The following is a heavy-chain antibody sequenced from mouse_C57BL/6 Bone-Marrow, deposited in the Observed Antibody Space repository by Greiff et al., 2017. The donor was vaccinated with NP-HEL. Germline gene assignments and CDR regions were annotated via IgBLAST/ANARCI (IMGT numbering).Heavy chain of an antibody. CDR3: ARSPLWLRRNYYAMDY. V-gene: IGHV3-8*01. Sequence: EVKLVESGPGLAKPSQTLSLTCSVTGYSITSYYWNWIRKFPGNKLEYMGYISYSGSTYYNPSLKSRISITRDTSKNQYYLQLNSVTTEDTATYYCARSPLWLRRNYYAMDYWGQGTVVTVSS. J-gene: IGHJ4*01. CDR2: ISYSGST. D-gene: IGHD2-2*01. CDR1: GYSITSYY.